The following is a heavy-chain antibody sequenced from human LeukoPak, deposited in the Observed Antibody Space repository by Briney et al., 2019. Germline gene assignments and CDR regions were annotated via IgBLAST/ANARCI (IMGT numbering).Heavy chain of an antibody. CDR1: GGTFSSYA. CDR3: AKAPGITMVRGVRPKGYYFDY. D-gene: IGHD3-10*01. Sequence: ASVKVSCKASGGTFSSYAISWVRQAPGQGLEWMGRIIPILGIANYAQKFQGRVTITADKSTSTAYMELSSLRSEDTAVYYCAKAPGITMVRGVRPKGYYFDYWGQGTLVTVSS. J-gene: IGHJ4*02. V-gene: IGHV1-69*04. CDR2: IIPILGIA.